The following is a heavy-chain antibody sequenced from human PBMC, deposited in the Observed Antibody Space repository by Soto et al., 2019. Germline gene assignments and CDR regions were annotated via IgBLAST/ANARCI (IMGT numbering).Heavy chain of an antibody. Sequence: TLSLTCTVSGGSITTSDYSWSWIRQPPGRGLEWIGSIYHTGATHYIPSLKSRLTMSLDKSKNHFSLDLTSVTAADTALYYCVRERTIFGVATGGGVDGWGQGTTVTVSS. CDR2: IYHTGAT. CDR1: GGSITTSDYS. D-gene: IGHD3-3*01. CDR3: VRERTIFGVATGGGVDG. V-gene: IGHV4-30-2*01. J-gene: IGHJ6*02.